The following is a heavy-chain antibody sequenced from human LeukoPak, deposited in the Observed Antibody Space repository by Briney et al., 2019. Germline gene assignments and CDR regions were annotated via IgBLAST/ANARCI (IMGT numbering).Heavy chain of an antibody. CDR2: IYSGGST. CDR3: ARETYYYDSSGYGSAFDI. V-gene: IGHV3-53*01. J-gene: IGHJ3*02. D-gene: IGHD3-22*01. Sequence: PGGSLRLSCAASGFTVSSNYMSWVRQAPGKGLEWVSVIYSGGSTYYATSVKGRFTISRDNFKNTLYLQMNSLRAEDTAVYYCARETYYYDSSGYGSAFDIWGQGTMVTVSS. CDR1: GFTVSSNY.